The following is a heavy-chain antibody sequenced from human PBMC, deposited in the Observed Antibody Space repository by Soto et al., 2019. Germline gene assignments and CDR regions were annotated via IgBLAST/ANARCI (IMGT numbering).Heavy chain of an antibody. CDR2: IIPFFGTA. V-gene: IGHV1-69*13. D-gene: IGHD3-16*01. J-gene: IGHJ4*02. CDR1: GGTFSTFG. CDR3: ARTAPMDAGDKYYYDF. Sequence: SVKVSCKTSGGTFSTFGISWVRQAPGQGLEWMGGIIPFFGTAEYSQKFEDRITITADESTNTVYMDLRSLTSEDTAIYYCARTAPMDAGDKYYYDFWDQGALVTVSS.